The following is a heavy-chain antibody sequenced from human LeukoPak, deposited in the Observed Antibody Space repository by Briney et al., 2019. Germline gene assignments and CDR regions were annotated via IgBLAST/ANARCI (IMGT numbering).Heavy chain of an antibody. D-gene: IGHD3-22*01. Sequence: PSETLSLTCTVSGSSISSYYWSWIRQPPGKGLEWIGYIYTSGSTNYNPSLKSRVTISVDTSKNQFSLKLSSVTAADTAVYYCARHANYYDSSGYSDFYYYYYMDVWGKGTTVTVSS. CDR1: GSSISSYY. CDR2: IYTSGST. J-gene: IGHJ6*03. V-gene: IGHV4-4*09. CDR3: ARHANYYDSSGYSDFYYYYYMDV.